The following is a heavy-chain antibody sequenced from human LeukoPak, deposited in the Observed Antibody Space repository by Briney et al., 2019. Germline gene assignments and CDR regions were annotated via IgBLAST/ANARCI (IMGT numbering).Heavy chain of an antibody. Sequence: SETLSLTCTVSGGSISSYYWSWIRQPPGKGLEWIGYIYYSGSTNYNPSLKSRVTISVDTSKNQFSLKLSSVTAADTAVYYCARGRKGHFDYWGQGTLVIVSS. CDR1: GGSISSYY. J-gene: IGHJ4*02. CDR3: ARGRKGHFDY. CDR2: IYYSGST. V-gene: IGHV4-59*01.